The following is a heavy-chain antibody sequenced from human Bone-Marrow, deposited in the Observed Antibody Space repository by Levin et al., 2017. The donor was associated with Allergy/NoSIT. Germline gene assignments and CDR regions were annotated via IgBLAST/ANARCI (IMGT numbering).Heavy chain of an antibody. CDR1: GGSVSSGSYY. D-gene: IGHD2-2*01. J-gene: IGHJ6*02. CDR3: ARESVVVVQIGGMDV. CDR2: IYYSGST. Sequence: KPSETLSLTCTVSGGSVSSGSYYWSWIRQPPGKGLEWIGYIYYSGSTNYNPSLKSRVTISVDTSKNQFSLKLSSVTAADTAVYYCARESVVVVQIGGMDVWGQGTTVTVSS. V-gene: IGHV4-61*01.